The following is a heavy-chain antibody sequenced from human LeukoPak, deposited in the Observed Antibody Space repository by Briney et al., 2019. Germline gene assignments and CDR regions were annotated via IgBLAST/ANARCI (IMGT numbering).Heavy chain of an antibody. CDR1: GYTFTGYY. J-gene: IGHJ6*02. Sequence: ASVKVSCKASGYTFTGYYMHWVRQAPGQGLEWMGWINPNSGGTNYAQKFQGRVTMTRDTSISTAYMELSRLRSDDTAVYYCARNRMDCSSTSCYPYGMDVWGQGTLVTVSS. V-gene: IGHV1-2*02. CDR2: INPNSGGT. D-gene: IGHD2-2*01. CDR3: ARNRMDCSSTSCYPYGMDV.